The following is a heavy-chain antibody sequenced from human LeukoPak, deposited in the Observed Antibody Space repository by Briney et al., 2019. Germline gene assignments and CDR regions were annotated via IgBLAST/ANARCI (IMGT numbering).Heavy chain of an antibody. V-gene: IGHV4-39*01. CDR3: ARRPRAGWFDP. CDR1: SGSISTSNYY. J-gene: IGHJ5*02. Sequence: SETLSLTCTVSSGSISTSNYYWGWVRQPPGKALEWIGNIFYSGSTYYNPSLKSRVTISVDTSKNQFSLKLRSVTAADTAVYYCARRPRAGWFDPWGQGTLVTVSS. CDR2: IFYSGST.